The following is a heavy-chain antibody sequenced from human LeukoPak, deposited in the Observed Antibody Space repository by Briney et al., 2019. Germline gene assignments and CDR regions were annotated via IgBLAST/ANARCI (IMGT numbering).Heavy chain of an antibody. Sequence: PGGSLRLSCADSGFTFSGYWMNWVRQAPGKGLEWVANINQNGGEKYYVDSVKGRFTISRDNSKNTLYLQMNSLRAEDTAVYYCARESERFAFDYWGQGTLVTVSS. V-gene: IGHV3-7*03. CDR2: INQNGGEK. CDR3: ARESERFAFDY. CDR1: GFTFSGYW. D-gene: IGHD1-1*01. J-gene: IGHJ4*02.